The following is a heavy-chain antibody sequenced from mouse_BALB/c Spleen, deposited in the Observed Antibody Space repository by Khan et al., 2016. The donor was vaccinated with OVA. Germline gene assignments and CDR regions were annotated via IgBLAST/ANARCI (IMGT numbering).Heavy chain of an antibody. D-gene: IGHD1-3*01. CDR2: IWAGGST. V-gene: IGHV2-9*02. CDR3: ARLEDI. CDR1: GFSLISYG. J-gene: IGHJ2*01. Sequence: VKLLESGPGLVAPSQSLSITCTVSGFSLISYGVHWVRQPSGKGLEWLGVIWAGGSTNYNSAFMSRLSISKDHSKNQVFLKMSSLQANATAMNYCARLEDIGGQGTT.